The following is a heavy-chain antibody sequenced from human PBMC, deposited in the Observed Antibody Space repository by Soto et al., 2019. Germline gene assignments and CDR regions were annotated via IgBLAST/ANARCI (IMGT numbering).Heavy chain of an antibody. J-gene: IGHJ4*02. CDR1: GFSLSTSGVG. V-gene: IGHV2-5*02. Sequence: QITLKESGPSLVKPTQTLTLTCTFSGFSLSTSGVGVGWFRQPPGKALEWLAVIYWDDFKHYSPSLKSMLTITKDTSKNQVVLTMTNMDPVDTATYYCARKGYGDYPIDYWGQGTLVTVSS. D-gene: IGHD4-17*01. CDR2: IYWDDFK. CDR3: ARKGYGDYPIDY.